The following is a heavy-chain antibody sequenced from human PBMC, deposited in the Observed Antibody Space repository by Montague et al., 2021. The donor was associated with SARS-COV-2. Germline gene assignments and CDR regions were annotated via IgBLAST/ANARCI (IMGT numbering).Heavy chain of an antibody. CDR2: ISHSGST. J-gene: IGHJ6*02. CDR1: GGSLSGYY. Sequence: SETLSLTCAVYGGSLSGYYWSWIRQPPGEGLEWIAEISHSGSTSYNPSLKGRVTMSVDTSKNQFSLKMSSATAADTAVYYCARVPYRLLCVPRYYGMDVWGQGTTVTVSS. V-gene: IGHV4-34*01. CDR3: ARVPYRLLCVPRYYGMDV. D-gene: IGHD2-2*01.